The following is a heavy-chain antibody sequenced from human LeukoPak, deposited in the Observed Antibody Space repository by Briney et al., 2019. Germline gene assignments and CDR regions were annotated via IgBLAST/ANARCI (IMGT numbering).Heavy chain of an antibody. V-gene: IGHV1-8*01. CDR2: MNPNSGNT. D-gene: IGHD5-12*01. Sequence: ASVKVSCKASGYTFTSYDINWVRQATGQGLEWMGWMNPNSGNTGYAQKFQGRVTMTRDTSISTAYMELSRLRSDDTAVYYCARDMGWLAEYYFDYWGQGTLVTVSS. CDR1: GYTFTSYD. CDR3: ARDMGWLAEYYFDY. J-gene: IGHJ4*02.